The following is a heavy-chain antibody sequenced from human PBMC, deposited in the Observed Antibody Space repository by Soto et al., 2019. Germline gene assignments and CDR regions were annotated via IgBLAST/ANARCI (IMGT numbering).Heavy chain of an antibody. V-gene: IGHV3-72*01. D-gene: IGHD3-3*01. CDR1: GFTFSDHY. CDR2: SRNKANSYST. J-gene: IGHJ4*02. Sequence: ELQLVESGGGLVQPGGSLRLPCTVSGFTFSDHYMDWVRQAPGKGLEWVGRSRNKANSYSTDYAASVKGRFTISRDDSKNSVYLQMNSLKIEDTAVYYCVTSGVGTAFLGYWGQGTLVTVSS. CDR3: VTSGVGTAFLGY.